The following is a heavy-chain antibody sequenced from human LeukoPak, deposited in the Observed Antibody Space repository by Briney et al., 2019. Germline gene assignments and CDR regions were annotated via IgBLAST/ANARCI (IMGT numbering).Heavy chain of an antibody. Sequence: SETLSLTCTVSGGSLSSYYWSCIRQPPGKGLEWIGYIYYTGSTNYNPSLKSRVTISVDTSKNQFSLKLSSVTAADTAVYYCARGDYYDSSGSWGQGTLVTVSS. CDR3: ARGDYYDSSGS. V-gene: IGHV4-59*08. CDR1: GGSLSSYY. CDR2: IYYTGST. D-gene: IGHD3-22*01. J-gene: IGHJ4*02.